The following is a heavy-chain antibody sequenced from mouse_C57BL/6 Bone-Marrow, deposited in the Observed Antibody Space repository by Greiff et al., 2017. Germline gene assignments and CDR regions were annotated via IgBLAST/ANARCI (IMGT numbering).Heavy chain of an antibody. CDR1: GYTFTSYW. CDR3: ARRATADY. D-gene: IGHD3-1*01. V-gene: IGHV1-55*01. CDR2: IYTGSGST. J-gene: IGHJ2*01. Sequence: VQLQQSGAELVKPGASVTMSCKASGYTFTSYWINWVQPRPGQGLEWIGDIYTGSGSTNSNEKFKSKATLSVDTSSSTAYMQLSSLTSVVSSVSYCARRATADYWGQGTTLTVSS.